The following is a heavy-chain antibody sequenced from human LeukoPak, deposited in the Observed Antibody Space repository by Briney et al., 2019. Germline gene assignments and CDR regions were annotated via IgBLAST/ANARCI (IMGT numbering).Heavy chain of an antibody. CDR3: VSSMAAAGIFDY. CDR2: IYYSGTT. J-gene: IGHJ4*02. CDR1: GGSISSYY. V-gene: IGHV4-59*08. D-gene: IGHD6-13*01. Sequence: PSETLSLTCTVFGGSISSYYWRWIRQPPGKGLEWIGYIYYSGTTNYNPSLKSRVTISVDTSKNQFSLKLSSVTAADTAVYYCVSSMAAAGIFDYWGQGTLVTVSS.